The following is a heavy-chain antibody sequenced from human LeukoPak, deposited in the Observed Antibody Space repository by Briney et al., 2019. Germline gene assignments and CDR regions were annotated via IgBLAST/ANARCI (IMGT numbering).Heavy chain of an antibody. D-gene: IGHD1-26*01. CDR2: IGWNSGSI. J-gene: IGHJ4*02. CDR3: AKGGSIVAENFDY. CDR1: GFTFDDYA. Sequence: GGSLRLSCAASGFTFDDYAMHWVRQAPGKGLEWVSGIGWNSGSIGYADSVKGRFTISRDNAKNSLFLQMNSLGTDDTAFYYCAKGGSIVAENFDYWGQGTLVTVSS. V-gene: IGHV3-9*01.